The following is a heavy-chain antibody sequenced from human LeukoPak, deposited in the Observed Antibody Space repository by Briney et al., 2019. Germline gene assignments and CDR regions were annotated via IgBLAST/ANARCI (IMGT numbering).Heavy chain of an antibody. V-gene: IGHV3-23*01. J-gene: IGHJ4*02. Sequence: GGSLRLSCAPSGFTFSTYAMIWVRQAPGKGLEWVSAISGNGGGTYYADSVKGRFTISRDNSKNTLYLQMNSLRAEDTAVYYCAKALSLYYYDSSGIYYWGQRTLVTVSS. CDR2: ISGNGGGT. CDR1: GFTFSTYA. D-gene: IGHD3-22*01. CDR3: AKALSLYYYDSSGIYY.